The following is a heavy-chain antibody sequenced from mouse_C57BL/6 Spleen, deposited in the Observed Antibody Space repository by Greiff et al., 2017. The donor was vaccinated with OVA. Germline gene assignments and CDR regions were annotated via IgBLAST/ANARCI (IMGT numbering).Heavy chain of an antibody. CDR1: GYTFTSYW. CDR2: IYPGSGST. D-gene: IGHD1-1*01. V-gene: IGHV1-55*01. Sequence: QVQLKQPGAELVKPGASVKMSCKASGYTFTSYWITWVKQRPGQGLEWIGDIYPGSGSTNYNEKFKSKATLTVDTSSRTAYMQLSSLTSEDSAVYYCARWDYYGSSGDYWGQGTTLTVSS. J-gene: IGHJ2*01. CDR3: ARWDYYGSSGDY.